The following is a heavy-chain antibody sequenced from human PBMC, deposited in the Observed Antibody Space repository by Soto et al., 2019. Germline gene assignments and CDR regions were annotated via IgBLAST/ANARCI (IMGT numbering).Heavy chain of an antibody. V-gene: IGHV3-23*01. Sequence: GESLKISCAASGFTFSSYAMSWVRLAPGKGLEWVSAISGSAATTHFADSVKGRFTISRDNSKNTLYLQMNSLRAEDTAVYYCARDRSYYDSSGSYSPPYWGQGSLVTVSS. D-gene: IGHD3-22*01. J-gene: IGHJ4*02. CDR3: ARDRSYYDSSGSYSPPY. CDR2: ISGSAATT. CDR1: GFTFSSYA.